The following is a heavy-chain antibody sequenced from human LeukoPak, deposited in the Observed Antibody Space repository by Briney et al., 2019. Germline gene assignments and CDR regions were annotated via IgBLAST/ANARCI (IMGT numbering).Heavy chain of an antibody. CDR3: AREYSSSWYSVAYDY. J-gene: IGHJ4*02. CDR1: GGSFSGHY. Sequence: SETLSLTCAVYGGSFSGHYWSWIRQPPGKGLEWIGGINHSGNTNYNPSLKSRVTISLDTSKNQFSLKLSSVTAADTAVYYCAREYSSSWYSVAYDYWGQGTLVTVSS. V-gene: IGHV4-34*01. CDR2: INHSGNT. D-gene: IGHD6-13*01.